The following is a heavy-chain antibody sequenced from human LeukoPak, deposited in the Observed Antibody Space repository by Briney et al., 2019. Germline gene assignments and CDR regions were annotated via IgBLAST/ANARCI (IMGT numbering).Heavy chain of an antibody. CDR1: GGSFSGYY. D-gene: IGHD3-10*01. Sequence: SETLSLTCAVYGGSFSGYYWSWIRQPPGKGLEWIGEINHSGSTNYNPSLKSRVTISVDTSKNQFSLKLSSVTAADTAVYYCARLRTTMVRGVRNWFDPWGQGTLVTVSS. CDR3: ARLRTTMVRGVRNWFDP. CDR2: INHSGST. V-gene: IGHV4-34*01. J-gene: IGHJ5*02.